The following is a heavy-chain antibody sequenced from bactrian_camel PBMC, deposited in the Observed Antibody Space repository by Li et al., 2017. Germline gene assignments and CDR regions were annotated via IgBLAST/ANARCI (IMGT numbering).Heavy chain of an antibody. CDR1: GYTYNRNC. CDR2: IATGSGNT. J-gene: IGHJ4*01. Sequence: QVQLVESGGGMVQPGGSLRLSCAASGYTYNRNCMAWFRQAPGKEREGVARIATGSGNTYYADSVKGRFTISQDNAKNMLYLHMNSLQPEDTAMYYCTASDSPILCAYNYWGQGTQVTVS. V-gene: IGHV3S1*01. CDR3: TASDSPILCAYNY.